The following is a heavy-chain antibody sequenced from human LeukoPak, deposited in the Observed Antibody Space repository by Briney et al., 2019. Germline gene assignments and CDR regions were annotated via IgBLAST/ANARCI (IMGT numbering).Heavy chain of an antibody. V-gene: IGHV3-21*01. CDR1: GFTFSSYA. J-gene: IGHJ4*02. D-gene: IGHD2-2*01. Sequence: PGGSLRLSCAASGFTFSSYAMTWVRQAPGKGLEWVSSISSSSSYIYYADSVKGRFTISRDNAKNSLYLQMNSLRAEDTAVYYCARAQRVMYQLLWDYWGQGTLVTVSS. CDR3: ARAQRVMYQLLWDY. CDR2: ISSSSSYI.